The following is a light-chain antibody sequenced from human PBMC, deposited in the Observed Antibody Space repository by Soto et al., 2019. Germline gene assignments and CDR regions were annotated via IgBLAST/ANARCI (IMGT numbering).Light chain of an antibody. CDR2: AAS. CDR1: QGISNF. CDR3: QQYNNWPT. J-gene: IGKJ1*01. Sequence: IQLPKSPSSLSASVGDRVTITCLASQGISNFLAWYKQKPGKAPKLLIYAASALQSGVPSRFSGSGSGTEFTLTISSLQSEDFAVYYCQQYNNWPTFGQGTKVDIK. V-gene: IGKV1-9*01.